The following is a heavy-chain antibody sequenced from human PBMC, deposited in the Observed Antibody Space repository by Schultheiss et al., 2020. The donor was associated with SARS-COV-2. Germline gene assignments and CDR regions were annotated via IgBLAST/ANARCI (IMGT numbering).Heavy chain of an antibody. Sequence: GGSLRLSCVASGFTFSSYEMNWVRQAPGKGLEWVSYISSSGSTKYYADSVKGRFTISRDNARNSLYLQMSSLRAEDTALYYCARSGSSSWYIPSDRLDYWGQGTLVTVSS. CDR3: ARSGSSSWYIPSDRLDY. V-gene: IGHV3-48*03. J-gene: IGHJ4*02. D-gene: IGHD6-13*01. CDR2: ISSSGSTK. CDR1: GFTFSSYE.